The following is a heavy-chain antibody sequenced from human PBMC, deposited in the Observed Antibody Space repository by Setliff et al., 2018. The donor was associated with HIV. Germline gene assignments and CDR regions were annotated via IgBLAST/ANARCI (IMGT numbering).Heavy chain of an antibody. Sequence: ASVKVSCKVSGYTVTELSINWVRQAPGKGPEWMGGFDPEDNKIVYAQKFQGSVTTTEDTSTDTAYMELSSLRPEDTAVYYCATRIRDGHRGYGYFDFWGQGTLVTVSS. CDR1: GYTVTELS. J-gene: IGHJ4*02. CDR2: FDPEDNKI. V-gene: IGHV1-24*01. CDR3: ATRIRDGHRGYGYFDF. D-gene: IGHD5-12*01.